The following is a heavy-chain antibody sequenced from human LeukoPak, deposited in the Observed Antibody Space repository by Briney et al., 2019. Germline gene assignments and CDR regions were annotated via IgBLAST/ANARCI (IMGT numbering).Heavy chain of an antibody. J-gene: IGHJ4*02. CDR3: ARSGGLWLLTYYFDY. CDR2: TDHSWRI. V-gene: IGHV4-38-2*02. D-gene: IGHD3-22*01. Sequence: PSETLSLTCTVSGYFISSGYNWGWIRQAPGKGLEWIGNTDHSWRIYYNPSLKSRATIVVDTSKNQLSLKLSSVTAADTAVYFCARSGGLWLLTYYFDYWGQGTLVTVSS. CDR1: GYFISSGYN.